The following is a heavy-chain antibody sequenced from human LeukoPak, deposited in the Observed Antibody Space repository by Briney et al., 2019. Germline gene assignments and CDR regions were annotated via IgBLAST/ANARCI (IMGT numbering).Heavy chain of an antibody. D-gene: IGHD1-26*01. CDR2: INWNGGST. J-gene: IGHJ4*02. CDR1: GFTFDDYG. V-gene: IGHV3-20*04. CDR3: ARVKLASYYLDY. Sequence: PGGSLRLSCAASGFTFDDYGMSWVRQAPGKGMEWVSGINWNGGSTGYADSVKGRFTISRDNAKNSLYLQMNSLRAEDTALYYCARVKLASYYLDYWGQGTLVTVSS.